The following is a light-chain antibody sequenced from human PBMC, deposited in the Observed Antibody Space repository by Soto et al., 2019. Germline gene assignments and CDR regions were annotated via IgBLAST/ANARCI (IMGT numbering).Light chain of an antibody. CDR1: SSDVGGYNY. J-gene: IGLJ2*01. V-gene: IGLV2-8*01. CDR3: SSYAGSNNVV. Sequence: QSALTQPPSASGSPGQSVTISCTGTSSDVGGYNYVSWYQQHPGKAPKLMIYEVSKRPSGVPDRFSGSKSGNTASLTVSGLQAEDEADYYCSSYAGSNNVVFSRGTKLTVL. CDR2: EVS.